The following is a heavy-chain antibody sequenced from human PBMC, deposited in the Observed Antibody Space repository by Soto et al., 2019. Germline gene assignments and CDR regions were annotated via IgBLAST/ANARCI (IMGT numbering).Heavy chain of an antibody. CDR1: GFTFSSYG. CDR2: IWYDGSNK. Sequence: QVQLVESGGGVVQPGRSLRLSCAASGFTFSSYGMHWVRQAPGKGLEWVAVIWYDGSNKYYADSVKGRFTISRDNSKNTLYLQMNSLRAEDTAVYYCARGHYYYYYGMDVWGQGTTVTVSS. CDR3: ARGHYYYYYGMDV. V-gene: IGHV3-33*01. J-gene: IGHJ6*02.